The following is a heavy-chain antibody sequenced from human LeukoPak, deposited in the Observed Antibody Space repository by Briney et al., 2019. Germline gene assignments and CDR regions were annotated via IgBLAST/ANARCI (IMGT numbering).Heavy chain of an antibody. CDR2: IYHRGST. CDR3: ARGAEYYAIWRGYAGYSDY. J-gene: IGHJ4*02. Sequence: SETLSLTCTVSGYSISNGYYWGWIRQPPGKGLEWVGSIYHRGSTYYNPSLRSRVTISLDRSKKKFSLKLTSVTAADTAVYFCARGAEYYAIWRGYAGYSDYWGQGISVTASS. CDR1: GYSISNGYY. D-gene: IGHD3-3*01. V-gene: IGHV4-38-2*02.